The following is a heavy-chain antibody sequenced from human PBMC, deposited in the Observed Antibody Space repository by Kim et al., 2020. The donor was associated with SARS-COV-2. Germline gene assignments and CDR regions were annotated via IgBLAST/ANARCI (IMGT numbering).Heavy chain of an antibody. D-gene: IGHD3-10*01. CDR3: ARDGSPFYYGSGSYYDY. J-gene: IGHJ4*02. Sequence: GKGRFTISRDNSKNTLYLQMNSLRAEDTAVYYCARDGSPFYYGSGSYYDYWGQGTLVTVSS. V-gene: IGHV3-30*07.